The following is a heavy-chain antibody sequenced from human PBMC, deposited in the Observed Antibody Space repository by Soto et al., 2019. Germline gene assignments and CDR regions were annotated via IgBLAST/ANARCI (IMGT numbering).Heavy chain of an antibody. CDR3: VLGGLETGYYRDMDY. D-gene: IGHD3-9*01. CDR1: GYTFKNYG. CDR2: ISAYNGDT. J-gene: IGHJ4*02. V-gene: IGHV1-18*04. Sequence: QDHLVQSGAEVKKPGASAKVSCKASGYTFKNYGINWVRQAPGRGLEWVAWISAYNGDTSYAQHLQCRVTVTTETLTNTAYMELRSLRPDDTAVYFCVLGGLETGYYRDMDYWGQGTLVSVSS.